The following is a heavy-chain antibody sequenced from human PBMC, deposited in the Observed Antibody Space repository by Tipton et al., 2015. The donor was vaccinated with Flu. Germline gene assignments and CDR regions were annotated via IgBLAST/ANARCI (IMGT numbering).Heavy chain of an antibody. V-gene: IGHV3-48*03. CDR3: ARDRNSKESWFDP. D-gene: IGHD4-11*01. CDR1: EFTFTNYE. Sequence: SLRLSCSASEFTFTNYEMNWVRQAPGKGLEWISYISSSGDNVYYADSVKGRFTISRDNAKNSLYLQMNSLRAEDTAVYYCARDRNSKESWFDPWGQGTLVTVSS. CDR2: ISSSGDNV. J-gene: IGHJ5*02.